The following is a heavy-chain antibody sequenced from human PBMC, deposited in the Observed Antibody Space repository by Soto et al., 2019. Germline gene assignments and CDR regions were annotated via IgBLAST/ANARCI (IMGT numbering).Heavy chain of an antibody. V-gene: IGHV3-49*03. CDR3: TRSYSSSWYSIDY. J-gene: IGHJ4*02. CDR1: GFTFGDYA. CDR2: IRSKAYGGTT. Sequence: GGSLRLSCTASGFTFGDYAMSWFRQAPGKGLEWVGFIRSKAYGGTTEYAASVKGRFTISRDDSKSIAYLQMNSLKTEDTAVYYCTRSYSSSWYSIDYWGQGTLVTVSS. D-gene: IGHD6-13*01.